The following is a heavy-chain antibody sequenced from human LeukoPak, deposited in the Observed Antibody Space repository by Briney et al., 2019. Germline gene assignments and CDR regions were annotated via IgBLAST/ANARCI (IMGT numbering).Heavy chain of an antibody. J-gene: IGHJ3*02. CDR3: AKDSGERALDI. Sequence: GGSLRLSCAASGFTFSTYGMHWVREAPRKGLEWVAVIRYDGSNKYYADSVKGRFTISREHSKNTQYLQMNSLRVEDTAVYYCAKDSGERALDIWGQGTMVTVSS. V-gene: IGHV3-30*02. CDR1: GFTFSTYG. CDR2: IRYDGSNK. D-gene: IGHD1-26*01.